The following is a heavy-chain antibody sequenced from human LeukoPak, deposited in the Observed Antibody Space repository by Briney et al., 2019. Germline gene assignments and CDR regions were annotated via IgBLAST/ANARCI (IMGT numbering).Heavy chain of an antibody. CDR3: GRDSLRGDY. Sequence: QSGGSLRLSCAASGFSFSTFGMHWARRAPGKGLEWVAVIWNEGSKKFYAESVKGRLTISRDNSQNTLYLQMNRLRAEDTAVYYCGRDSLRGDYWGQGTLVTVSS. J-gene: IGHJ4*02. D-gene: IGHD3-16*01. CDR2: IWNEGSKK. V-gene: IGHV3-33*08. CDR1: GFSFSTFG.